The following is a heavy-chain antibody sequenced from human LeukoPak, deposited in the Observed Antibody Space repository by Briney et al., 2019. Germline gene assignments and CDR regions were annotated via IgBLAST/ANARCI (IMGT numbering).Heavy chain of an antibody. CDR1: GFIFSSYD. CDR3: AKEARTVAGTWWFDA. J-gene: IGHJ5*02. CDR2: INTAGDT. D-gene: IGHD6-19*01. Sequence: GGSLRLSCAASGFIFSSYDMHGGRQFTGEGLEWVSGINTAGDTDFSDSVKGPFTISREDAKNSLYLQMNSLRAGDTAVYYCAKEARTVAGTWWFDAWGQGTLVTVSS. V-gene: IGHV3-13*04.